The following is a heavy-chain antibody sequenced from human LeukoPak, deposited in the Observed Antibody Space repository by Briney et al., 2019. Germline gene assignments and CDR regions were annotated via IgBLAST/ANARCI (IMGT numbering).Heavy chain of an antibody. D-gene: IGHD4-17*01. J-gene: IGHJ4*02. V-gene: IGHV2-5*01. CDR2: IYWNNDN. CDR1: GFSLTTRGVG. Sequence: SGPTLVNPTQTLTLTCTFSGFSLTTRGVGVGWSRQPSGKALEWLALIYWNNDNRYNPSLKTRLTITKDTSKNQVVLIMANMDPVDTATYYCAHYGDYRFLYYFDYWGQGTPVTVSS. CDR3: AHYGDYRFLYYFDY.